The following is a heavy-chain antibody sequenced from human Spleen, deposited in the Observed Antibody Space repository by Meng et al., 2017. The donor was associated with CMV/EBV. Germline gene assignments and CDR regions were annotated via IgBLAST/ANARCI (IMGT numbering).Heavy chain of an antibody. J-gene: IGHJ4*02. CDR1: GFTFDDYA. Sequence: GGSLRLSCAASGFTFDDYAMHWVRQAPGKGLEWVSGISWNSGSIGYADSVKGRFTISRDNAKNSLYLQMNSLRGEDTAVYYCQGYCSSTSCYRGGCWGQGTLVTVSS. CDR2: ISWNSGSI. V-gene: IGHV3-9*01. D-gene: IGHD2-2*02. CDR3: QGYCSSTSCYRGGC.